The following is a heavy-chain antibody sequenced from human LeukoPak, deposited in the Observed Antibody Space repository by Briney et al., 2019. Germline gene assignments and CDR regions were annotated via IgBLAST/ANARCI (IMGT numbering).Heavy chain of an antibody. CDR1: GGSLSSYY. CDR2: IYTSGST. V-gene: IGHV4-4*07. CDR3: AREGRIVGATGGFDP. D-gene: IGHD1-26*01. Sequence: SETLSLTCTVSGGSLSSYYWSWLRQPAGKGLEWIGRIYTSGSTNYNPSLKSRVTMSVDTSKNQFSLKLSSVTAADTAVYYCAREGRIVGATGGFDPWGQGTLVTVSS. J-gene: IGHJ5*02.